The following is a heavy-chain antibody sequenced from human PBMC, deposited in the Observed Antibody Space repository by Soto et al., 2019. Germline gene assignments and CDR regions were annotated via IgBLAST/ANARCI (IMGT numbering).Heavy chain of an antibody. CDR1: GYTLTELS. Sequence: ASVKVSCKVSGYTLTELSMHWVRQAPGKGLEWMGGFDPEDGETIYAQKFQGRVTMTEDTSTDTAYMELSSLRSEDTAVYYCATLRARTYYYDSSGYTLCYWGQGTLVTVSS. CDR2: FDPEDGET. V-gene: IGHV1-24*01. D-gene: IGHD3-22*01. CDR3: ATLRARTYYYDSSGYTLCY. J-gene: IGHJ4*02.